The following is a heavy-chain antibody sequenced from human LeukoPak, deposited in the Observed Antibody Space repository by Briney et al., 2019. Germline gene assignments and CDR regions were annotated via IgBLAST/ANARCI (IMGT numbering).Heavy chain of an antibody. D-gene: IGHD5-24*01. CDR1: GFTFSSYA. CDR2: ISGSRGST. CDR3: AKYRGPMATSYFDY. J-gene: IGHJ4*02. V-gene: IGHV3-23*01. Sequence: PGGSLRLSCAASGFTFSSYAMSWVRQAPGKGLEWVSAISGSRGSTYYADSLKGRFTISRDNSKNTLYLKMNSLRAEDTAVYYCAKYRGPMATSYFDYWGQGTLVTVSS.